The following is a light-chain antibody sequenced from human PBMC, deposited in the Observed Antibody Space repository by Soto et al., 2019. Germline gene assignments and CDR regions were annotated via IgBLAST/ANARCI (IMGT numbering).Light chain of an antibody. V-gene: IGKV1-12*01. CDR1: QGISSW. CDR3: QQLDSFPLT. J-gene: IGKJ5*01. Sequence: DIQMTQSPSTLPASVGDRVTVTCRASQGISSWLAWYQQKPGRAPKLLIYAASRLQGGVPLRFSGSGSGTEFTLSISSLQPEDVATYYCQQLDSFPLTFGQGTRLEI. CDR2: AAS.